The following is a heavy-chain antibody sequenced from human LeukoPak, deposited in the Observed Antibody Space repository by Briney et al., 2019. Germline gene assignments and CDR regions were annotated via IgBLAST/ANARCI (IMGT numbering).Heavy chain of an antibody. V-gene: IGHV3-23*01. D-gene: IGHD3-22*01. Sequence: GGSLRLFCAASGFTFSSYAMSWVRQAPGKGLEWVSAISGSGGSTYYADSVKGRFTISRDNSKNTLYLQMNSLRAEDTAVYYCANYYDSSGYYYSYYYYGMDVWGQGTTVTVSS. CDR3: ANYYDSSGYYYSYYYYGMDV. CDR1: GFTFSSYA. J-gene: IGHJ6*02. CDR2: ISGSGGST.